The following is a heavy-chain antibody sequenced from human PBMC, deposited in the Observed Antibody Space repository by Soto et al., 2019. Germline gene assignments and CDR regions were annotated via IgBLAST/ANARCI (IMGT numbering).Heavy chain of an antibody. V-gene: IGHV3-30*03. CDR2: ISHDGGAT. CDR3: ATDWGSSGCYNWLHP. Sequence: QVQLVEYGGGVVQSGRSLRLSCAASGFTFSTSGMHLLRQAPGKGLEWVAMISHDGGATYYVDSVKGRFTISRDTHKNTLHLQMDSLSPEHTATYFGATDWGSSGCYNWLHPWGQGTLVTVSS. CDR1: GFTFSTSG. D-gene: IGHD2-2*01. J-gene: IGHJ5*02.